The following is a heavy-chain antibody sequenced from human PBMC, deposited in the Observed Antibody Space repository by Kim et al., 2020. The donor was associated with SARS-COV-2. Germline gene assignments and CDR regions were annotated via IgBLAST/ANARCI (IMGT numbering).Heavy chain of an antibody. CDR3: ARHRDSQAYFDY. J-gene: IGHJ4*02. CDR2: SGST. D-gene: IGHD3-22*01. V-gene: IGHV4-39*01. Sequence: SGSTYYNPSLKSRVTISVDTSKNQFSLKLSSVTAADTAVYYCARHRDSQAYFDYWGQGTLVTVSS.